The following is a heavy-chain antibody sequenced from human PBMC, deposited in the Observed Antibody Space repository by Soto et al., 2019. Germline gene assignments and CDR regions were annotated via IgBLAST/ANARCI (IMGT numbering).Heavy chain of an antibody. V-gene: IGHV4-59*01. CDR2: IYYSGST. J-gene: IGHJ6*02. Sequence: SETLSLTCTVSGGSISSYYWSWIRQPPGKGLEWIGYIYYSGSTNYNPSLKSRVTISVDTSKNQFSLKLSSVTAADTAVYYCARVWGNLGAARPWVYYYYGMDVWGQGTTVTVSS. CDR1: GGSISSYY. CDR3: ARVWGNLGAARPWVYYYYGMDV. D-gene: IGHD6-6*01.